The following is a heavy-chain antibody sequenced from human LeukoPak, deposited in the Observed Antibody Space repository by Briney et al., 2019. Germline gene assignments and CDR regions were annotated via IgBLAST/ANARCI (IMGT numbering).Heavy chain of an antibody. D-gene: IGHD6-13*01. CDR2: IKQDGSEK. V-gene: IGHV3-7*01. J-gene: IGHJ4*02. Sequence: PGGSLRLSCAGSGFTFSSHWIGWVRQAPGKGLEWVANIKQDGSEKYYVDSVKGRFTISRDNAKNSQYLQMDSLRAEDTAVYYCARDSHMYSSSGLGRDYWGQGTLVTVSS. CDR1: GFTFSSHW. CDR3: ARDSHMYSSSGLGRDY.